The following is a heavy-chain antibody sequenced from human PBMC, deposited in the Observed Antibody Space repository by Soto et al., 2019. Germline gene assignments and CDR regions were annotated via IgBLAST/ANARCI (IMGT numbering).Heavy chain of an antibody. J-gene: IGHJ5*02. CDR2: ISDSGSTI. D-gene: IGHD6-25*01. V-gene: IGHV3-11*01. CDR1: GFTFSDYY. CDR3: ARGGSGWTRGGWLGP. Sequence: QMQLVQSGGGLVKPGGSLTLSCKASGFTFSDYYMIWVRQTPGKGLEWLSYISDSGSTIYYADSVRARFTISRENAANSVYLQLDGLTDGDTAFYYCARGGSGWTRGGWLGPWGQGSLVTVSS.